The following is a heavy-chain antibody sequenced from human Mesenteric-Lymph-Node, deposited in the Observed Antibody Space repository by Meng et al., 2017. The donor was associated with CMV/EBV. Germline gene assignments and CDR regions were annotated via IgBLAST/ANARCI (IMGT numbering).Heavy chain of an antibody. J-gene: IGHJ4*02. CDR1: GVSVTSGAYH. Sequence: HVPLRDSRPGLVKPSETLSLTCIVSGVSVTSGAYHWSWVRQSPEKVLEWIGYIYGTGITIYNPSLKSRVTILLETSKNQFSLKLTSVTTADTAVYYCAKSRSSTPGIVDDGGQGTRVTVSS. CDR3: AKSRSSTPGIVDD. CDR2: IYGTGIT. D-gene: IGHD2/OR15-2a*01. V-gene: IGHV4-61*08.